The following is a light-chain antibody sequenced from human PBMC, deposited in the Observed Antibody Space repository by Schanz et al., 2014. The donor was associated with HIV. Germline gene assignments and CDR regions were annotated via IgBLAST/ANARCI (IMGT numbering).Light chain of an antibody. CDR1: SSDVGGYNH. CDR2: DVT. V-gene: IGLV2-14*03. Sequence: QSALTLLASVSGSLGQSITISCTGTSSDVGGYNHLSSYQQHPGIAPKLMIYDVTTRPSGVSNRLSGSKSGNTASLTISGLQAEDEADYYCSSYTPNTYVLFGGGTKLTVL. J-gene: IGLJ2*01. CDR3: SSYTPNTYVL.